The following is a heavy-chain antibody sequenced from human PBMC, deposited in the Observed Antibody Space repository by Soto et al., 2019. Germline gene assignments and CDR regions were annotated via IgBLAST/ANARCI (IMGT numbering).Heavy chain of an antibody. V-gene: IGHV4-59*01. Sequence: SETLSLTCTVPGGSISGYYWSWIRQPPGKGLEWIGNVYYSGGAKYNPSVKRRVSISVDTSKNQFSLNLSSVTAADTAVYYCTRDGDGRMTTNPYYYYGMDVWGPGITVTVSS. CDR3: TRDGDGRMTTNPYYYYGMDV. D-gene: IGHD2-21*02. CDR1: GGSISGYY. J-gene: IGHJ6*02. CDR2: VYYSGGA.